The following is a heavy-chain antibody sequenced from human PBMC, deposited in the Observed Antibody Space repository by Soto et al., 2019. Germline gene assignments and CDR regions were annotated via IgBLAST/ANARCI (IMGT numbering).Heavy chain of an antibody. CDR2: IYYSGST. CDR1: GDSISSGDYY. Sequence: SETLSLTCTVSGDSISSGDYYWSWIRQPPGKGLEWIGYIYYSGSTYYNPSLKSRVTISVDTSKNQFSLKLSSVTAADTAVYYCARATIVLVPAAMVSHWFDPWGQGTLVTVSS. J-gene: IGHJ5*02. CDR3: ARATIVLVPAAMVSHWFDP. V-gene: IGHV4-30-4*01. D-gene: IGHD2-2*01.